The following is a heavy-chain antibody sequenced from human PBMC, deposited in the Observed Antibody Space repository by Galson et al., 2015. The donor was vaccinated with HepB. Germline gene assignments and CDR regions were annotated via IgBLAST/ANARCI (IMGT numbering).Heavy chain of an antibody. V-gene: IGHV1-24*01. CDR2: FDPEDGET. J-gene: IGHJ2*01. CDR3: ATDGPNTPDWYFDL. Sequence: SVKVSCKVSGYTLTELSMHWVRQARGKGLEWMGGFDPEDGETIYAQKFQGRVTMTEDTSTDTAYMELSSLRSEDTAVYYCATDGPNTPDWYFDLWGRGTLVTVSS. CDR1: GYTLTELS.